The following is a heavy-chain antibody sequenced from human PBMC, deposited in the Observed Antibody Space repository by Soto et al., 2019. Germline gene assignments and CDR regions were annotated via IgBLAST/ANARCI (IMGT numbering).Heavy chain of an antibody. CDR3: VTLKYGMDV. CDR2: IKSKTDGVTT. V-gene: IGHV3-15*01. CDR1: GFTFSNAW. Sequence: GSLRLSCAASGFTFSNAWMSWVRQAPGKGLEWVGRIKSKTDGVTTDYAAPVKGRFIISRDDSKNMLYLQMNSLKTEDTAVYYCVTLKYGMDVWGQGTSVTVSS. D-gene: IGHD6-6*01. J-gene: IGHJ6*02.